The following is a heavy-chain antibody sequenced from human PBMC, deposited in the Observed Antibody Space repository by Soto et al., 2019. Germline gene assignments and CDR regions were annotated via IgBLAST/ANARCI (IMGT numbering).Heavy chain of an antibody. CDR3: ARDHLGIAVAGVDY. Sequence: ASVKVSCKASGYTFTSYGISWVRQAPGQGLEWMGWISAYNGNTNYAQKLQGRVTMTKDTSTSTAYMELRRLRSDDPDVYYCARDHLGIAVAGVDYWGQGTMVTVSS. D-gene: IGHD6-19*01. CDR2: ISAYNGNT. J-gene: IGHJ4*02. V-gene: IGHV1-18*04. CDR1: GYTFTSYG.